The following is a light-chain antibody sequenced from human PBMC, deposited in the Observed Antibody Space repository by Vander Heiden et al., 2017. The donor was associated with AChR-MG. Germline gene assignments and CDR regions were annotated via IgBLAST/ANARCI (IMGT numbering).Light chain of an antibody. CDR1: NIGSKS. V-gene: IGLV3-21*03. CDR3: QVWTTIGYHGV. J-gene: IGLJ3*02. Sequence: SYVLTQRPSASLAPGKTAIRTWGGNNIGSKSVHWDQKKPGEAPVLVLYDDSGRPSGIPERFSGFNSGNTATLTITNVEAGDEADYYCQVWTTIGYHGVFGGGTKLTVL. CDR2: DDS.